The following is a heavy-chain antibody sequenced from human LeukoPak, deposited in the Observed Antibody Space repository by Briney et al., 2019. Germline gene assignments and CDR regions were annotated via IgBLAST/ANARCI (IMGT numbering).Heavy chain of an antibody. D-gene: IGHD2-15*01. CDR2: IYYSGST. CDR3: ARGECSGGSCYLGPFDY. Sequence: SETLSLTCTVSGGSISSYYWSWIRQPPGKGLEWIGYIYYSGSTNYNPSLKSRVTMSVDTSKNQFSLKLSSVTAAGTAVYYCARGECSGGSCYLGPFDYWGQGTLVTVSS. CDR1: GGSISSYY. V-gene: IGHV4-59*01. J-gene: IGHJ4*02.